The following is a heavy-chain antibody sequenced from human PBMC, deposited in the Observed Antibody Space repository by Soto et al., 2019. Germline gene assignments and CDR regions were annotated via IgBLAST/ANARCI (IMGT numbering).Heavy chain of an antibody. V-gene: IGHV4-39*07. D-gene: IGHD3-3*01. CDR2: VYHSGST. Sequence: SETLSLTCTVSGGSINTRSFYWAWIRQPPGKGLEWIGSVYHSGSTYYNPSLKSRVTISGDTSKNQFSLKLSSVTAADTAVYYCARNRVEGPFWSGPLNTWGQGTLVTVSS. CDR1: GGSINTRSFY. CDR3: ARNRVEGPFWSGPLNT. J-gene: IGHJ5*02.